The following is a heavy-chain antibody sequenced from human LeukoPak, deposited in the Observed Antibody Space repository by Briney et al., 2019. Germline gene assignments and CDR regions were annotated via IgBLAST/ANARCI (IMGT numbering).Heavy chain of an antibody. CDR1: GFTFSSYR. J-gene: IGHJ4*02. Sequence: PWGALRLSSGAPGFTFSSYRMNRVRPAPGEGVGWGSSISSSSSYIYYADSVKGRFTISRDNAKNSLYLQMNSLRAEDTAVYYCAREGRGWLQLDYWGQGTLVTVSS. V-gene: IGHV3-21*01. D-gene: IGHD5-24*01. CDR3: AREGRGWLQLDY. CDR2: ISSSSSYI.